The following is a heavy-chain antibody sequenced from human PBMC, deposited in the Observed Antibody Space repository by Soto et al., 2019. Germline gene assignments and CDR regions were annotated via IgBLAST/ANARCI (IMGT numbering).Heavy chain of an antibody. CDR3: ARVGRGVYGMDV. CDR2: ITSDSSTI. V-gene: IGHV3-48*02. D-gene: IGHD2-8*01. J-gene: IGHJ6*02. CDR1: GFTFSSYS. Sequence: GGPLRLSCAASGFTFSSYSINWVRQAPGKGLEWFSYITSDSSTISYADSVKGRFTVSRDNAKNSLYLQMNSLRDEDTAVYYCARVGRGVYGMDVWGQGTSVTVSS.